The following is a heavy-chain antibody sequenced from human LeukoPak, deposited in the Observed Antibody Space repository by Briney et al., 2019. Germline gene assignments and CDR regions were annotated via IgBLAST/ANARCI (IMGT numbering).Heavy chain of an antibody. V-gene: IGHV4-61*02. CDR1: GGSISSGSYY. D-gene: IGHD2-2*01. CDR2: IYTSGST. J-gene: IGHJ1*01. CDR3: ASSSRREYFQH. Sequence: SETLSLTCTVSGGSISSGSYYWSWIRQPAGKGLEWIGRIYTSGSTNYNPSLKSRVTISVDTSKNQFSLKLSSVTAADTAVYYCASSSRREYFQHWGQGTLVTVSS.